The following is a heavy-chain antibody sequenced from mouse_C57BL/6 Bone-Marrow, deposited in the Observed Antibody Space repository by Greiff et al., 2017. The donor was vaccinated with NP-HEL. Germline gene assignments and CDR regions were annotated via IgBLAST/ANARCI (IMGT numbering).Heavy chain of an antibody. CDR1: GYTFTDYY. CDR3: ATYYGYDVWFAY. D-gene: IGHD2-2*01. V-gene: IGHV1-26*01. Sequence: EVQLQQSGPELVKPGASVKISCKASGYTFTDYYMNWVKQSHGKSLEWIGDINPNNGGTSYNQKFKGKATLTVDKSSSTAYMELRSLTSEDSAVYYCATYYGYDVWFAYWGQGTLVTVSA. J-gene: IGHJ3*01. CDR2: INPNNGGT.